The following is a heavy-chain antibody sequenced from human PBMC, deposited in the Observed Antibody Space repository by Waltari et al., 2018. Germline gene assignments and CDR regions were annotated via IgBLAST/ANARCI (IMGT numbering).Heavy chain of an antibody. J-gene: IGHJ4*02. CDR3: ARRSAAAGTFDY. Sequence: QVQLQESGPGLVKPSETLSLTCTVSGGSISSYYWSWIRQPPGKGLEWIGYIYYSGSTNYNPSLKSRVTISVDTSKNQFSLKLSSVTAADTAVYYCARRSAAAGTFDYWGQGTLVTVSS. V-gene: IGHV4-59*01. CDR1: GGSISSYY. D-gene: IGHD6-13*01. CDR2: IYYSGST.